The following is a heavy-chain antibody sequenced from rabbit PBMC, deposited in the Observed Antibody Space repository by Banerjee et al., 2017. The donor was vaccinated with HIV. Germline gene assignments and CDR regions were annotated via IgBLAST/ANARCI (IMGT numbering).Heavy chain of an antibody. V-gene: IGHV1S45*01. D-gene: IGHD1-1*01. J-gene: IGHJ4*01. CDR1: GFSFSSSYW. CDR3: ARDRPKSSGYLFDL. Sequence: QEQPEESGGDLVKPGASLTLTCKASGFSFSSSYWICWVRQAPGKGLELIGCIYTGDTGTTWYASWAKGRFTISKTSSTTVTLQMTSLPAADTATYFCARDRPKSSGYLFDLWGPGTLVTVS. CDR2: IYTGDTGTT.